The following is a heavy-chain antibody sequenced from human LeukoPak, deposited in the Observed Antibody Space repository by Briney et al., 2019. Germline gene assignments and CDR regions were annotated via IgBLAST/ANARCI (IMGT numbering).Heavy chain of an antibody. Sequence: GGSLRLSCAASGFTFSGHWMSWVRQAPGKGLEWVANIKQDGSEKYYVDSVKGRFTISRDNAKNSLYLQMNSLRAEDTAVYYCARAHPDHGDSLWFDPWGQGTLVTVSS. CDR2: IKQDGSEK. D-gene: IGHD4-17*01. CDR3: ARAHPDHGDSLWFDP. CDR1: GFTFSGHW. V-gene: IGHV3-7*01. J-gene: IGHJ5*02.